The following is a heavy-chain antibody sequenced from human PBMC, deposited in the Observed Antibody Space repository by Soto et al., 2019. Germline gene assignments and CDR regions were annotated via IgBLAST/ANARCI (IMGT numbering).Heavy chain of an antibody. V-gene: IGHV3-21*01. D-gene: IGHD2-2*01. CDR2: ISSSSSYI. CDR3: ARDGPIYCSSTSCPLDY. J-gene: IGHJ4*02. CDR1: GFTFSSYS. Sequence: PGGSLRLSCAASGFTFSSYSMNWVRQAPGKGLEWVSSISSSSSYIYYADSVKGRFTISRDNAKNSLYLQMNSLRAEDTAVYYCARDGPIYCSSTSCPLDYWGQGTLVTVSS.